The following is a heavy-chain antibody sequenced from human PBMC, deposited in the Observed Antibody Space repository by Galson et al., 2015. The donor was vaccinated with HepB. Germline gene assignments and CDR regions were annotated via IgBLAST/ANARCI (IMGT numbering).Heavy chain of an antibody. J-gene: IGHJ5*02. CDR3: ARQRYSYGYLGWFDP. CDR2: IYYSGST. CDR1: GGSISSSSYY. V-gene: IGHV4-39*01. Sequence: ETLSLTCTVSGGSISSSSYYWGWIRQPPGEGLEWIGSIYYSGSTYYNPSLKSRVTISVDTSKNQFSLKLSSVTAADTAVYYCARQRYSYGYLGWFDPWCQGTLVTVSS. D-gene: IGHD5-18*01.